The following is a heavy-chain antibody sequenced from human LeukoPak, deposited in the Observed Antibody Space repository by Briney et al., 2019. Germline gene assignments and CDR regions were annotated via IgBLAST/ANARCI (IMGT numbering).Heavy chain of an antibody. CDR1: GYTFTSYA. CDR2: ISTYNGNT. Sequence: GASVKVSCKASGYTFTSYAISWVRQAPGQGLEWMGWISTYNGNTNYAQKLQGRVTMTTDTSTSTAYMELRSLRSDDTAVYYCARVRNLAVDYDSSGYYYGLDYWGQGTLVTVSS. CDR3: ARVRNLAVDYDSSGYYYGLDY. J-gene: IGHJ4*02. D-gene: IGHD3-22*01. V-gene: IGHV1-18*01.